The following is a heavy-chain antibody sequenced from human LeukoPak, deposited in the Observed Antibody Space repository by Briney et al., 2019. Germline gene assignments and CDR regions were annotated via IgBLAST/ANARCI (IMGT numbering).Heavy chain of an antibody. CDR3: GRGGGGIDM. CDR1: GFTFRNYL. V-gene: IGHV3-74*01. D-gene: IGHD2-15*01. CDR2: INQDESNA. Sequence: GGSLRLSCAVSGFTFRNYLMHCVRHAPGKGLVWVSRINQDESNAYADAVKGRFTISRDNAKDTLYLQMNSLRAEDTAVYFCGRGGGGIDMWGQGTTVIVSS. J-gene: IGHJ3*02.